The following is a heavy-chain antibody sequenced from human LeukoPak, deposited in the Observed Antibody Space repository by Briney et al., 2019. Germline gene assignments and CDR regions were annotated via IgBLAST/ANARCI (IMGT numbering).Heavy chain of an antibody. V-gene: IGHV3-23*01. D-gene: IGHD4-17*01. J-gene: IGHJ4*02. CDR3: AKRPDYGDYQYYFDY. CDR1: GFTFSSYA. CDR2: ISGSGGST. Sequence: GGSLRLSCAASGFTFSSYAMSWVRQAPGKGLEWVSAISGSGGSTYYADSVKGRLTISRDNSKSTLYLQMNSLRAEDTAVYYCAKRPDYGDYQYYFDYWGQGTLVTVSS.